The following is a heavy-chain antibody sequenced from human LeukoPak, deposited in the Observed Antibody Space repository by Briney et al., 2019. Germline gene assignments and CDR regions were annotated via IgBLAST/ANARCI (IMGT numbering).Heavy chain of an antibody. CDR2: ISGDGGRT. CDR1: GFTFDDYA. CDR3: AKDTITMVRGGQVDV. V-gene: IGHV3-43*02. Sequence: PGGSLRLSCAASGFTFDDYAMHWVRQAPGKGLEWVSLISGDGGRTYYADSVKGRFTISRDNSKNSLYLQMNSLRTEDTALYYCAKDTITMVRGGQVDVWGQGTTVTVSS. D-gene: IGHD3-10*01. J-gene: IGHJ6*02.